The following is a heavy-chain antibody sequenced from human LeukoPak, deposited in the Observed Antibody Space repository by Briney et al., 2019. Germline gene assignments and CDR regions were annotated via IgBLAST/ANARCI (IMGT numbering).Heavy chain of an antibody. Sequence: PSETLSLTCTVSGDSISSTNYYCSWIRQPPGKGLEWIGEINHSGSTNYNPSLKSRVTISVDTSKNQFSLRLSSVTAADTAVYYCARGGYNYGYAYWGQGTLVTVSS. D-gene: IGHD5-18*01. CDR2: INHSGST. CDR1: GDSISSTNYY. CDR3: ARGGYNYGYAY. J-gene: IGHJ4*02. V-gene: IGHV4-39*07.